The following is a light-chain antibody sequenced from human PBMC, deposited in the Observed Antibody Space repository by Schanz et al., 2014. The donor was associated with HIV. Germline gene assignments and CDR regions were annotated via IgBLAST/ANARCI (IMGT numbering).Light chain of an antibody. CDR1: SSNIGAGYD. CDR3: GSWDDSLNGWV. CDR2: GNS. V-gene: IGLV1-40*01. Sequence: QSVLTQPPSVSGAPGQWVTVSCSGGSSNIGAGYDVHWYQQLPGTAPKLLIFGNSNRPSGVPDRFSGSESGTSASLAISGLQSEDEADYYCGSWDDSLNGWVFGGGTKLTVL. J-gene: IGLJ2*01.